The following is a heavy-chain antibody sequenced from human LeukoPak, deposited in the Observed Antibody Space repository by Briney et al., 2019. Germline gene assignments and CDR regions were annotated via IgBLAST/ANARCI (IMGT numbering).Heavy chain of an antibody. CDR3: AKDLPYDSSGYWLDY. D-gene: IGHD3-22*01. Sequence: GGSLRLSCAASGFTFSDYYMSWIRQAPGKGLEWVSYISSSGGSTYYADSVEGRFTISRDNSKNTLYLQMNSLRAEDTAVYYCAKDLPYDSSGYWLDYWGQGTLVTVSS. V-gene: IGHV3-11*01. J-gene: IGHJ4*02. CDR2: ISSSGGST. CDR1: GFTFSDYY.